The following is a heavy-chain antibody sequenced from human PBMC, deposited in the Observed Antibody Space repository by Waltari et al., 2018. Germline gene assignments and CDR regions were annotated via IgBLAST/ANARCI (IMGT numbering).Heavy chain of an antibody. CDR3: ARDASENYLRYFDP. J-gene: IGHJ5*02. V-gene: IGHV3-23*04. CDR2: MAAGCTS. D-gene: IGHD1-26*01. CDR1: GFTFNAYA. Sequence: VQLVEYGGGLVQPGGSLRLSWAASGFTFNAYAMLWVRQAPVKGLEWVAAMAAGCTSYYSGSVKGRFTISRDNSKTTVYLQMNNLRTEDTALYYCARDASENYLRYFDPWGQGTLVTVSS.